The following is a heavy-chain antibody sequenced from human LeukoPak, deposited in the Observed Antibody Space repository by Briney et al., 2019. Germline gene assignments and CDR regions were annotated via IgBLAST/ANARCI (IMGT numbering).Heavy chain of an antibody. D-gene: IGHD3-10*01. CDR3: ARCQGYYGSGSYWGFDY. V-gene: IGHV3-48*01. Sequence: GGSLRLSCAASGFTFSSYEMNWVRQAPGKGLEWVSYISSSSSTIYYADSVKGRFTISRDNAKNSLYLQMNSLRAEDTAVYYCARCQGYYGSGSYWGFDYWGQGTLVTVSS. CDR1: GFTFSSYE. CDR2: ISSSSSTI. J-gene: IGHJ4*02.